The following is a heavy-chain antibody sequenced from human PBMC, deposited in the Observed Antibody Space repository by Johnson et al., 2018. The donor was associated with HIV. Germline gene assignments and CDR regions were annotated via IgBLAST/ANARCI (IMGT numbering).Heavy chain of an antibody. J-gene: IGHJ3*02. CDR1: GFTFDDYG. D-gene: IGHD3-10*01. V-gene: IGHV3-20*04. CDR3: ARESQPFWYYYGAGSASDAFDI. Sequence: EKLVESGGGVVRPGGSLRLSCAASGFTFDDYGMSWVRQAPGKGLEWVSGINSNGETTGYADSVKGRFTISRDSAKNFLYLQMNSLRAEDTALYYCARESQPFWYYYGAGSASDAFDIWGQGTMVIVSS. CDR2: INSNGETT.